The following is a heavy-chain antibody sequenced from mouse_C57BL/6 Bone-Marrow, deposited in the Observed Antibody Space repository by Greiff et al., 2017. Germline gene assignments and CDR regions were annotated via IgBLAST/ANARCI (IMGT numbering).Heavy chain of an antibody. D-gene: IGHD1-1*01. Sequence: EVHLVESGGDLVKPGGSLKLSCAASGFTFSSYGMSWVRQTPDKRLEWVATISSGGSYTYYPDSVKGRFTISRDNAKNTLYLQMSSLKSEDTAMYYCARRGITTVVATDYAMDYWGQGTSVTVSS. J-gene: IGHJ4*01. CDR3: ARRGITTVVATDYAMDY. CDR2: ISSGGSYT. V-gene: IGHV5-6*01. CDR1: GFTFSSYG.